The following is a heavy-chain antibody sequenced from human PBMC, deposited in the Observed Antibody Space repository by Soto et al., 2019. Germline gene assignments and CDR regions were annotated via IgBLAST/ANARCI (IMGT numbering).Heavy chain of an antibody. CDR3: ARAGRYDNFDY. J-gene: IGHJ4*02. V-gene: IGHV4-34*01. D-gene: IGHD3-22*01. Sequence: SETLSLTCAVYGGSFSGYYWSWIRQPPGKGLEWIGEINHSGSTNYNPSLKSRVTISVDTSKNQFSLKLSSVTAADTAVYYCARAGRYDNFDYWGQGTLVTVSS. CDR2: INHSGST. CDR1: GGSFSGYY.